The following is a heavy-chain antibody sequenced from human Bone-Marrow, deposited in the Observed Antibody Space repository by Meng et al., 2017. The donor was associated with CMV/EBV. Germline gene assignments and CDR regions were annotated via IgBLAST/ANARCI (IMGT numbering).Heavy chain of an antibody. CDR1: GFPLSTFN. D-gene: IGHD2-2*01. CDR3: VRHCRSTSCYASSHHYYAMDV. Sequence: GGSLRLSCAASGFPLSTFNMDWVRQAPGKGLEWVSSMTSTSSDLYYADSVKGRFTISRDIAENSLYLQMNSLRAEDTAVYYCVRHCRSTSCYASSHHYYAMDVWGQGTTVTGSS. J-gene: IGHJ6*02. CDR2: MTSTSSDL. V-gene: IGHV3-21*01.